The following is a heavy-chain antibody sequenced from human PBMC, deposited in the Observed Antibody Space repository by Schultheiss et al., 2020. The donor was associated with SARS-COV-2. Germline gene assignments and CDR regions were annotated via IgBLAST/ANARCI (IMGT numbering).Heavy chain of an antibody. CDR3: ARDARGYCSGGSCYSGYYYYGMDV. D-gene: IGHD2-15*01. CDR2: IYYSGST. CDR1: GYSISSGYY. V-gene: IGHV4-38-2*02. Sequence: SETLSLTCNVSGYSISSGYYWGWIRQPPGKGLEWIGYIYYSGSTNYNPSLKSRVTISVDTSKNQFSLKLSSVTAADTAVYYCARDARGYCSGGSCYSGYYYYGMDVWGQGTTGTVSS. J-gene: IGHJ6*02.